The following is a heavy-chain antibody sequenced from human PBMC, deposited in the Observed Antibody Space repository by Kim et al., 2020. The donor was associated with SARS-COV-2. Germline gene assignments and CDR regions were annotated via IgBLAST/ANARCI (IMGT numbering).Heavy chain of an antibody. Sequence: GGSLRLSCAVSGFTFSSYAMSWVRQAPGKGLEWVSAISGSGGSTYYADSVKGRFTISRDNSKNTLYLQMNSLRAEDTAVYYCAKEERQGEYYYYMDVWGKGTTVTVSS. CDR2: ISGSGGST. V-gene: IGHV3-23*01. J-gene: IGHJ6*03. D-gene: IGHD3-10*01. CDR1: GFTFSSYA. CDR3: AKEERQGEYYYYMDV.